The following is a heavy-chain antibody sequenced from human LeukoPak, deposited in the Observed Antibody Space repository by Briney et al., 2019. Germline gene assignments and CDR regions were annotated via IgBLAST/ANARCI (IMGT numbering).Heavy chain of an antibody. CDR1: GYTLTELS. Sequence: GASVKVSCKVSGYTLTELSMHWVRQAPGKGGEWMGGFDPEDGETIYAQKFQGRVTVTEDTSTDTAYMELSSLRSEDTAVYYCATARSAGKVYFDYWGQGTLVTVSS. J-gene: IGHJ4*02. CDR3: ATARSAGKVYFDY. D-gene: IGHD6-13*01. CDR2: FDPEDGET. V-gene: IGHV1-24*01.